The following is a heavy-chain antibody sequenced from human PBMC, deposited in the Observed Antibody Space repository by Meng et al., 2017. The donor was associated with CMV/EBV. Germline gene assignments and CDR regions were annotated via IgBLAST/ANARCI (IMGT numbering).Heavy chain of an antibody. Sequence: ASVKVSCKASGYTFTGYYMHWVRQAPGQGLEWMGWINPNSGGTNYAQKFQDRVTMTRDTSISTAYMELSRLRSNDTAVYYCARDLGDLDYWGPDAFDIWGQGTMVTVSS. CDR3: ARDLGDLDYWGPDAFDI. J-gene: IGHJ3*02. CDR2: INPNSGGT. CDR1: GYTFTGYY. D-gene: IGHD7-27*01. V-gene: IGHV1-2*02.